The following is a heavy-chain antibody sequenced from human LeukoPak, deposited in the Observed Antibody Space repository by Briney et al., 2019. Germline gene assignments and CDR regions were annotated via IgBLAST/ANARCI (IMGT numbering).Heavy chain of an antibody. V-gene: IGHV4-39*07. CDR3: ARGYCSGGSCYSYYYYNYMDV. Sequence: SETLSLTCTVSGGSISSSSYYWGWICQPPGKGLEWIGSIHYSGSTNYNPSLKSRVTISVDTSKNQFSLKLSSVTAADTAVYYCARGYCSGGSCYSYYYYNYMDVWGKGTTVTIYS. D-gene: IGHD2-15*01. CDR1: GGSISSSSYY. CDR2: IHYSGST. J-gene: IGHJ6*03.